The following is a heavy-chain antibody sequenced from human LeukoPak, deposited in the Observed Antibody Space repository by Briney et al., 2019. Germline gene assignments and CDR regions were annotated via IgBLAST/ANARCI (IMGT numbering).Heavy chain of an antibody. D-gene: IGHD5-24*01. CDR1: GFTFSSYA. CDR2: IKQDGSEK. Sequence: GGSLRLSCAASGFTFSSYAMSWVRQAPGKGLEWVANIKQDGSEKYYVDSVKGRFTISRDNAKNSLYLQMSSLRGDDTAVYYCTRDRGWQQFDYWGQGTLVTVSS. V-gene: IGHV3-7*01. CDR3: TRDRGWQQFDY. J-gene: IGHJ4*02.